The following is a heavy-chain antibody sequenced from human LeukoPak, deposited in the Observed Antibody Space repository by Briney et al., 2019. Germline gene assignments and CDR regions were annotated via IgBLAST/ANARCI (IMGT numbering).Heavy chain of an antibody. D-gene: IGHD6-13*01. V-gene: IGHV4-39*01. J-gene: IGHJ6*02. CDR3: ARRGSSWGYYYYYYGMDV. CDR1: GGSIRSSYYY. Sequence: SETLSLTCTVSGGSIRSSYYYWGWIRQPPGKGLEGIGSIYDSGSTYYNPSLKSRVTISVDTSKNQFSLKLNAVTAADTAVYYCARRGSSWGYYYYYYGMDVWGQGTTVTVSS. CDR2: IYDSGST.